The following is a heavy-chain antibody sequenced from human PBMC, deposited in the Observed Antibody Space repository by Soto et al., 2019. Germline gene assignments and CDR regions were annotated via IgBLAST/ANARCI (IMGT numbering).Heavy chain of an antibody. D-gene: IGHD2-2*01. CDR3: ARDWFDIVVVPAANLANWFDP. V-gene: IGHV1-18*01. CDR2: ISAYNGNT. J-gene: IGHJ5*02. CDR1: GYTFTSYG. Sequence: ASVKVSCKASGYTFTSYGISWVRQAPGQGLEWMGWISAYNGNTNYAQKLQGRVTMTTDTSTSTAYMELRSLRSDDTAVYYCARDWFDIVVVPAANLANWFDPWGQGTLVTVSS.